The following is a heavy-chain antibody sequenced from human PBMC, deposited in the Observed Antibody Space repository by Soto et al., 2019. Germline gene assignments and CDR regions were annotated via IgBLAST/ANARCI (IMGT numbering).Heavy chain of an antibody. J-gene: IGHJ3*02. CDR2: IYYNGST. CDR1: DGSISSSSYY. Sequence: AETLSLTCTVTDGSISSSSYYGGWIRQPPGKGLEWNGSIYYNGSTYDNPSVKSLATISIDTSKNHFSLKFSSVTAEDTAVYYCASEASRVRAFDIRGQGXMVT. CDR3: ASEASRVRAFDI. D-gene: IGHD3-10*01. V-gene: IGHV4-39*01.